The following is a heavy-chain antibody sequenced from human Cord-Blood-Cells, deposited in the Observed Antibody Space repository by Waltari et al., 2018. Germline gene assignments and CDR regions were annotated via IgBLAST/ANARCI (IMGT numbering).Heavy chain of an antibody. D-gene: IGHD3-3*01. CDR2: IFSNDEK. V-gene: IGHV2-26*01. CDR3: ARSLSGDFWSGYYTGIYYYGMDV. J-gene: IGHJ6*02. Sequence: TVSGFSLSNARMGVSWIRQPPGKALEWLAHIFSNDEKSYSTSLKSRLTISKDTSKSQVVLTMTNMDPVDTATYYCARSLSGDFWSGYYTGIYYYGMDVWGQGTTVTVSS. CDR1: GFSLSNARMG.